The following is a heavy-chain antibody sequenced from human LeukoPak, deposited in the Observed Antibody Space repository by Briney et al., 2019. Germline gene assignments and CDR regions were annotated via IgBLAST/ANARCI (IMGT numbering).Heavy chain of an antibody. CDR3: TRPATGMDV. CDR1: GSTFSGSA. Sequence: PGGSLRLSCAASGSTFSGSAMHWVRQASGKGLEWVGRIRSKANSYATAYAASVKGRFTISRDDSKNTAYLQMNSLKTEDTAVYYCTRPATGMDVWGKGTTVTVSS. CDR2: IRSKANSYAT. D-gene: IGHD1-1*01. V-gene: IGHV3-73*01. J-gene: IGHJ6*04.